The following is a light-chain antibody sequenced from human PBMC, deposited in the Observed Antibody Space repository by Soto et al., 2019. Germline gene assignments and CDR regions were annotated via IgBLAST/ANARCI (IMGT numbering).Light chain of an antibody. V-gene: IGLV1-44*01. CDR3: ASWDNSLNGLYV. CDR2: GDN. CDR1: SSNIGSHP. Sequence: QSVLTQPPSASGTPGQRVSISCSGSSSNIGSHPVNWYQQLPGTAPKLLLHGDNQRPSGVPDRFSGSKSGTSASLAISGLQSEDEAHYYCASWDNSLNGLYVFGTGTKVTVL. J-gene: IGLJ1*01.